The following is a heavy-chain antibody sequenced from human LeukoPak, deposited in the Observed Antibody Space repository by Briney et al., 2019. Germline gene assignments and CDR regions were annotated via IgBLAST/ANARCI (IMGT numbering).Heavy chain of an antibody. J-gene: IGHJ4*02. CDR2: IYTSGST. V-gene: IGHV4-4*07. Sequence: PSETLSLTCTVSGGSISSYYWSWIRQPAGKGLEWIGRIYTSGSTNYNPSLKSRVTISVDTSKNQFSLKLSSVTAADTAVYYCARSPGEVPAAFRYFDYWGQGTLVTVSS. CDR1: GGSISSYY. D-gene: IGHD2-2*01. CDR3: ARSPGEVPAAFRYFDY.